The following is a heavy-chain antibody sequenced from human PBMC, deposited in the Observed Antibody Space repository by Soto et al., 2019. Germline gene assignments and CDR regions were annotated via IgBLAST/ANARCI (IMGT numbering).Heavy chain of an antibody. CDR3: ARVDYCSSTSCYNSGFDP. V-gene: IGHV4-30-4*01. Sequence: TLSLTCTVSGGSISSGDYYWSWIRQPPGKGLEWIGYIYCSGSTYYNPSLKSRVTISVDTSKNQFSLKLSSVTAADTAVYYCARVDYCSSTSCYNSGFDPWGQGTLVTVSS. D-gene: IGHD2-2*01. CDR1: GGSISSGDYY. CDR2: IYCSGST. J-gene: IGHJ5*02.